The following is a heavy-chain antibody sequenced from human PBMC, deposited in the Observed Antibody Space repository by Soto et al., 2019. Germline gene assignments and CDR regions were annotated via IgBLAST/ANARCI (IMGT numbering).Heavy chain of an antibody. CDR2: IYYSGST. CDR1: GGSISSYY. D-gene: IGHD3-22*01. Sequence: SETLSLTCTVSGGSISSYYWSWIRQPPGKGLEWIGYIYYSGSTNYNPSLKSRVTISVDTSKNQFSLKLSSVTAADTAVYYCARVYYSSVHSLQRRFDPPGQGTLDTVSS. CDR3: ARVYYSSVHSLQRRFDP. J-gene: IGHJ5*02. V-gene: IGHV4-59*01.